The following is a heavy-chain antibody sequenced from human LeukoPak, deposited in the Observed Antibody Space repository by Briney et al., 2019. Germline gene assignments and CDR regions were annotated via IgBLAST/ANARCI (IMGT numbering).Heavy chain of an antibody. J-gene: IGHJ4*02. Sequence: SETLSLTCTVSDGSISSSSYYWSWIRQPPGKGLEWIGEINHSGSTNYNPSLKSRVAISVDTSKNQFSLKLSSVTAADTAVYYCARPGGSGSYYLDYWGQGTLVTVSS. CDR3: ARPGGSGSYYLDY. CDR2: INHSGST. D-gene: IGHD3-10*01. CDR1: DGSISSSSYY. V-gene: IGHV4-39*07.